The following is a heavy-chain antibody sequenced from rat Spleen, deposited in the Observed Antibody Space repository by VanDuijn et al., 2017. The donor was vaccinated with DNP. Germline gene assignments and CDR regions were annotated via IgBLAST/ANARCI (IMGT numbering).Heavy chain of an antibody. V-gene: IGHV5-17*01. D-gene: IGHD1-12*03. J-gene: IGHJ2*01. CDR1: GFTFSDYA. CDR3: ARQDYYDGYAFDY. CDR2: IIYDGSST. Sequence: EVQLVESGGGLLQPGRSLKLSCTASGFTFSDYAMAWVRQAPTKGLEWVATIIYDGSSTYYRDSVKGRFTISRDNAKSTLYLQMDSLRSEDTATYYCARQDYYDGYAFDYWGQGVMVTVSS.